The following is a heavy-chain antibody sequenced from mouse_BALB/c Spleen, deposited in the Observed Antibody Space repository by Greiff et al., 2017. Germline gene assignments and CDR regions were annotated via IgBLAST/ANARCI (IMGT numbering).Heavy chain of an antibody. Sequence: VQGVESGPGLVAPSQSLSITCTVSGFSLTSYGVHWVRQPPGKGLEWLGVIWAGGSTNYNSALMSRLSISKDNSKSQVFLKMNSLQTDDTAMYYCARAYGSSPAWFAYWGQGTLVTVSA. CDR3: ARAYGSSPAWFAY. D-gene: IGHD1-1*01. CDR2: IWAGGST. CDR1: GFSLTSYG. J-gene: IGHJ3*01. V-gene: IGHV2-9*02.